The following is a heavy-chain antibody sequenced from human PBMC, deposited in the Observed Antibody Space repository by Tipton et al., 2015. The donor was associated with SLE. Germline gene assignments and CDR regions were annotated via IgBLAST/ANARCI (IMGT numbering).Heavy chain of an antibody. CDR2: AYTSDST. CDR3: ARGRYSSSSVYYYYYMDV. Sequence: TLSLTCTVSGDSISRGLYYWTWIRQPAGKTLEWIGRAYTSDSTNYSPSLKSRVTISVDASKNQFSLKLSSVTAADTAVYYCARGRYSSSSVYYYYYMDVWGKGTTVTVSS. CDR1: GDSISRGLYY. D-gene: IGHD6-6*01. V-gene: IGHV4-61*02. J-gene: IGHJ6*03.